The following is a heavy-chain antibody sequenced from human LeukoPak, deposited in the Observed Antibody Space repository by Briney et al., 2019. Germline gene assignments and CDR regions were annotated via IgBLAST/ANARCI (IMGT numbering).Heavy chain of an antibody. Sequence: GGSLRLSCAASGFTFSSYAMSWVRQAPGKGREWVSVISGGGGSTYYADSVKGRFTISRDNSKNTLYLQMNSLRAEDTAVYYCAKVGHIVVVTAIPPLLFDYWGQGTLVTVSS. CDR1: GFTFSSYA. CDR3: AKVGHIVVVTAIPPLLFDY. V-gene: IGHV3-23*01. CDR2: ISGGGGST. J-gene: IGHJ4*02. D-gene: IGHD2-21*02.